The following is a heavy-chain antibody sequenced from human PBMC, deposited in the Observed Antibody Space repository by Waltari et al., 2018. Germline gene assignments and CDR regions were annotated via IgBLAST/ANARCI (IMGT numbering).Heavy chain of an antibody. V-gene: IGHV1-3*01. CDR1: GYTFTSYA. Sequence: QVQLVQSGAEVKKPGASVKVSCKASGYTFTSYAMHWVRQAPGQRLEWMGWINAGKGNTKYSQKFQGRVTITRDTSASTAYMELSSLRSEDTAVYYCARDPPIVVVTATTYYGMDVWGQGTTVTVSS. CDR3: ARDPPIVVVTATTYYGMDV. CDR2: INAGKGNT. D-gene: IGHD2-21*02. J-gene: IGHJ6*02.